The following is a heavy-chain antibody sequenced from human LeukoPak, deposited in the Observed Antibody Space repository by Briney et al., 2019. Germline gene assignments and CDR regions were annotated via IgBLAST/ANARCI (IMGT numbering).Heavy chain of an antibody. CDR2: ISAYNGNT. D-gene: IGHD3-22*01. V-gene: IGHV1-18*01. CDR1: GYTFTSYG. Sequence: VASVKVSCKASGYTFTSYGISWVRQAPGQGLEWMGWISAYNGNTNYAQKLQGGVTMTTDTSTSTAYMELRSLRSDDTAVYYCARAAYYDSSGYYLPDYWGQGTLVTVSS. CDR3: ARAAYYDSSGYYLPDY. J-gene: IGHJ4*02.